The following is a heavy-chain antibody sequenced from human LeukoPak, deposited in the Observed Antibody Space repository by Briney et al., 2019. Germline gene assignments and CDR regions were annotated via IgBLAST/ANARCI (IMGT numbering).Heavy chain of an antibody. D-gene: IGHD1-26*01. J-gene: IGHJ3*02. V-gene: IGHV3-21*01. Sequence: GGSLRLSCAASGFTFSSYSMNWVRQAPGKGLEWVSSISSSSSYIYYADSVKGRFTISRDNSKNTLYLQMNSLRAEDTAVYYCARIGSISGSQDAFDIWGQGTMVTVSS. CDR1: GFTFSSYS. CDR3: ARIGSISGSQDAFDI. CDR2: ISSSSSYI.